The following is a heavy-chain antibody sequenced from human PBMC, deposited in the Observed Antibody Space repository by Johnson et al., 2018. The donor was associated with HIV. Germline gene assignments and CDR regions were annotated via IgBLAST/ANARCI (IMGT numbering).Heavy chain of an antibody. D-gene: IGHD6-6*01. Sequence: VQLVESGGGLVQPGRSLRLSCTASGFTFGDYAMSWVRQAPAKGLEWVGFIRSKAYGGTTEYAASVKGRFTISRDDSKSIAYLQMNSLKTEDTAVYYCTRERPHVGWSEYSSSSDAFDIGGQGTMVTVSS. J-gene: IGHJ3*02. CDR2: IRSKAYGGTT. CDR3: TRERPHVGWSEYSSSSDAFDI. V-gene: IGHV3-49*04. CDR1: GFTFGDYA.